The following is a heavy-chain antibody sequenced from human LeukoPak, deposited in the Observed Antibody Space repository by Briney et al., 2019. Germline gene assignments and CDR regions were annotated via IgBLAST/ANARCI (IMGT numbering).Heavy chain of an antibody. Sequence: PSETLSLTCTVSGGSISSSSYYWGWIRQPPGKGLEWIGYIYYSGSTNYNPSLKSRVTISVDTSKNQFSLKLSSVTAADTAVYYCAGRKGLVKVAFDIWGQGTMVTVSS. J-gene: IGHJ3*02. CDR1: GGSISSSSYY. CDR2: IYYSGST. V-gene: IGHV4-61*05. D-gene: IGHD3/OR15-3a*01. CDR3: AGRKGLVKVAFDI.